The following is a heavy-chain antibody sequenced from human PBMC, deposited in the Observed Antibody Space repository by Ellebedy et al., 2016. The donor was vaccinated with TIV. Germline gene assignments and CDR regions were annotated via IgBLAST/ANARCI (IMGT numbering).Heavy chain of an antibody. CDR1: EFTITNYA. Sequence: GESLKISCAASEFTITNYAMNWVRQAPGKRLEWVSVITVSDAYYANSVQGRFTISRDNSKNTLYLQMNSLTAEDTAVYYCARGLRSGGYTYTALDYWGQGTLVTVDS. J-gene: IGHJ4*02. CDR2: ITVSDA. D-gene: IGHD5-18*01. CDR3: ARGLRSGGYTYTALDY. V-gene: IGHV3-23*01.